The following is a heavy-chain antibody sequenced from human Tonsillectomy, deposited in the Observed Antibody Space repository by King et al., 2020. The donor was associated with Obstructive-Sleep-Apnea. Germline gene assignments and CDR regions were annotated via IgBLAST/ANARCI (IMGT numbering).Heavy chain of an antibody. CDR3: ARSEDYNDHDFDY. D-gene: IGHD4-11*01. V-gene: IGHV1-18*01. Sequence: QLVQSGAEVKKPGASVKVSCKASGYTFTNYGLSWVRQAPGQGLEWMGWISAYNGNTHYAQKLQGIVTMTTETSTSTAYMELRGLGSDDTAVYYCARSEDYNDHDFDYWGQGTLVTVSS. J-gene: IGHJ4*02. CDR1: GYTFTNYG. CDR2: ISAYNGNT.